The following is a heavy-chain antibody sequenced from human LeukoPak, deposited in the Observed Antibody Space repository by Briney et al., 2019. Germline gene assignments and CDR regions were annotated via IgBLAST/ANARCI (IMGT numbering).Heavy chain of an antibody. CDR1: GYTFTGYY. J-gene: IGHJ4*02. D-gene: IGHD3-10*01. V-gene: IGHV1-2*02. CDR3: AREAGYMVRGVINY. Sequence: ASVKVSCKASGYTFTGYYVHWVRQAPGQGLEWMGWISPNSGGTNYAQKFQGRVTMTRDTSISTAYMELSRLRSDDTAVYYCAREAGYMVRGVINYWGQGTLVTVCS. CDR2: ISPNSGGT.